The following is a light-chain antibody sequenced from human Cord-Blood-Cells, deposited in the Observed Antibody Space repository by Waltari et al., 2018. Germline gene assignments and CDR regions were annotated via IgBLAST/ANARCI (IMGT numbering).Light chain of an antibody. CDR3: QQANSFPFT. CDR2: AAS. Sequence: DIQMTQSPSSVSASVGDRVTTTCRASQGISSWLAWYQSKPGKAPKPQSYAASSLQSGAPSRFSGSGSATDFPLTISSLQPEDFATYYCQQANSFPFTFGPGTKVDIK. J-gene: IGKJ3*01. V-gene: IGKV1-12*01. CDR1: QGISSW.